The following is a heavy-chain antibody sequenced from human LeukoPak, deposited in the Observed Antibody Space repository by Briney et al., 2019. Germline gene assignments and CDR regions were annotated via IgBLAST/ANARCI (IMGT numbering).Heavy chain of an antibody. J-gene: IGHJ4*02. CDR2: MKRKTYGVTT. Sequence: GGYLRLSCAASGFSFSNARMSWVRPAPGQGLEWVGRMKRKTYGVTTDYAAPVKGRFTISRDDSKNTLYLQMNSLKTEDTAVYYCTTVSDYVWFGELLDYWGQGTLVTVSS. D-gene: IGHD3-10*01. CDR1: GFSFSNAR. V-gene: IGHV3-15*01. CDR3: TTVSDYVWFGELLDY.